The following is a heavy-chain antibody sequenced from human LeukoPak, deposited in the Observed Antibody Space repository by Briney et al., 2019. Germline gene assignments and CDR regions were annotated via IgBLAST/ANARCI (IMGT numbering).Heavy chain of an antibody. CDR1: GFTFSDHY. Sequence: PGGSLRLSCAASGFTFSDHYMDWVRQAPGKGLEWVGRTRNKANSYTTEYAASVNGRFTISRDDSKNSLYLQMNSLKLEDTAVYYCARESGLSAFDYWGQETLVTVSS. V-gene: IGHV3-72*01. CDR3: ARESGLSAFDY. D-gene: IGHD2-15*01. CDR2: TRNKANSYTT. J-gene: IGHJ4*02.